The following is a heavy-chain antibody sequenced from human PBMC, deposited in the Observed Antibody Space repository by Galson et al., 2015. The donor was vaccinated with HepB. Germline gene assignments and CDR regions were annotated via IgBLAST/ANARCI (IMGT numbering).Heavy chain of an antibody. CDR1: GFTVSSNY. Sequence: SLRLSCAASGFTVSSNYMSWARQAPGKGLEWASVIYSVGNTYYADSVKGRFTISRHNSKNTLYLQMNSLRAEDTAVYNCARGDGTTLYFHYWGQGTLVTVSP. D-gene: IGHD4-17*01. J-gene: IGHJ4*02. CDR3: ARGDGTTLYFHY. CDR2: IYSVGNT. V-gene: IGHV3-53*04.